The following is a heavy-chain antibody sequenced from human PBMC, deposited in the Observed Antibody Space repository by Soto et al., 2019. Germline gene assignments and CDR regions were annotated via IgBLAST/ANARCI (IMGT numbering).Heavy chain of an antibody. CDR1: GFTFSSYW. CDR3: ATIAATDAFDI. Sequence: EVQLVESGGGLVQPGGSLRLSCAASGFTFSSYWMHWVRQAPGKGLVWVSRINSDGSSTSYADSVKGRFTISRDNAKNTLYLQMNSLRAEDTAVYYFATIAATDAFDIWGQGTMVTVSS. D-gene: IGHD6-13*01. J-gene: IGHJ3*02. CDR2: INSDGSST. V-gene: IGHV3-74*01.